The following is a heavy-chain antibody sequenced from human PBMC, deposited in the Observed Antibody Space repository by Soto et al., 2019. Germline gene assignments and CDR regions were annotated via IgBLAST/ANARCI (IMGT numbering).Heavy chain of an antibody. V-gene: IGHV1-69*01. CDR3: ARGRGLYNSGRSQLDS. Sequence: QVQLVQSGAEVEEPGSSVRVSCKASGDSFSKYTVNWVRQAPRQGLEWMGGIIPRFGTTNYAPTLQDRVTITADESMNTVYMELSSLRSEDTALYYCARGRGLYNSGRSQLDSWGQGTLVTVSS. D-gene: IGHD1-26*01. CDR2: IIPRFGTT. J-gene: IGHJ4*02. CDR1: GDSFSKYT.